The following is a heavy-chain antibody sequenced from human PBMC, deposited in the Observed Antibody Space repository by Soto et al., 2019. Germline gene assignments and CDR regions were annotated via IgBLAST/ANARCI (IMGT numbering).Heavy chain of an antibody. J-gene: IGHJ3*02. Sequence: QVQLQESGPGLVKPSQTLSLTCTVSGGSISSVGYYWSWIRQHPGKGLEWIGDIYYSGSTYYNPSLKSRVTISVDTSKNQFSLKLSSVTAADTAVYYCARIVIAAAGTPDAFAIWGQGTMVTVSS. V-gene: IGHV4-31*03. CDR2: IYYSGST. CDR3: ARIVIAAAGTPDAFAI. D-gene: IGHD6-13*01. CDR1: GGSISSVGYY.